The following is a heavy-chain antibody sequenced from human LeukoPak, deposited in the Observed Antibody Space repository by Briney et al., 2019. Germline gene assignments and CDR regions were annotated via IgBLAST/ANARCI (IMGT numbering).Heavy chain of an antibody. CDR3: ARGRAHSGSRPPYYYYYYMDV. J-gene: IGHJ6*03. D-gene: IGHD1-26*01. CDR1: GGSISSGSYY. CDR2: IYTSGST. Sequence: PSETLSLTCTVSGGSISSGSYYWSWIRQPAGKGLEWIGRIYTSGSTNYNPSLKSRVTMSVDTSKNQFSLKLSSVTAADTAVYYCARGRAHSGSRPPYYYYYYMDVWGKGTTVTVSS. V-gene: IGHV4-61*02.